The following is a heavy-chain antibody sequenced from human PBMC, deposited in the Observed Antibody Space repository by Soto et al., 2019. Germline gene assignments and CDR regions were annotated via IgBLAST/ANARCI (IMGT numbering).Heavy chain of an antibody. Sequence: PSETLSLTCVVSGGSLSDYFWSWIRQPPGMALEWIGEINHLGSINYNPSLKSRVTMSVDTSKNQFSLTLNSVTAADTATYYCARGGISHWAYFYYMDVLDRGTTVTGSS. V-gene: IGHV4-34*01. D-gene: IGHD2-21*01. J-gene: IGHJ6*03. CDR2: INHLGSI. CDR1: GGSLSDYF. CDR3: ARGGISHWAYFYYMDV.